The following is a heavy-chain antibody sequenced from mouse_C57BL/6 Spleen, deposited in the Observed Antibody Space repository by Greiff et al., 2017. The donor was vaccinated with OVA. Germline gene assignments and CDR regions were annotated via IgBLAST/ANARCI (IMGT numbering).Heavy chain of an antibody. Sequence: QVQLKQPGAELVKPGASVKMSCKASGYTFTSYWITWVKQRPGQGLEWIGDIYPGSGSTNYNEKFKSKATLTVDTSSSTAYMQLSSLTSEDSAVYYCARGGLLRIYAMDYWGQGTSVTVSS. D-gene: IGHD2-3*01. CDR2: IYPGSGST. J-gene: IGHJ4*01. V-gene: IGHV1-55*01. CDR1: GYTFTSYW. CDR3: ARGGLLRIYAMDY.